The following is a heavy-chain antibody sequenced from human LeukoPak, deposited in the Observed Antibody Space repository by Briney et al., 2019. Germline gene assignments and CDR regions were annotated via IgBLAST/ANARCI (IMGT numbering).Heavy chain of an antibody. J-gene: IGHJ4*02. D-gene: IGHD6-19*01. CDR3: ARSQQWLENLFDY. CDR1: GGSISSSSYY. V-gene: IGHV4-39*01. CDR2: IYYSGST. Sequence: PSETLSLTCTVSGGSISSSSYYWGWIRQPPGKGLEWIGSIYYSGSTYYNPSLKSRVTISVDTPKNQFSLKLSSVTAADTAVYYCARSQQWLENLFDYWGQGTLVTVSS.